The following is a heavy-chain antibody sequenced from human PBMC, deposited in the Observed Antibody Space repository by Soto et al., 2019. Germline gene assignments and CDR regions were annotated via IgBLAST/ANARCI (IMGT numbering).Heavy chain of an antibody. Sequence: SETLSLTCAVYGGSFSGYYWSWIRQPPGKGLEWIGEINHSGSTNYNPSLKSRVTISVDTSKNQFSLKLSSVTAADTAVYYCARGWAYYDILTGYYNAYYYYGMDVWGQGTTVTVS. D-gene: IGHD3-9*01. V-gene: IGHV4-34*01. CDR1: GGSFSGYY. J-gene: IGHJ6*02. CDR2: INHSGST. CDR3: ARGWAYYDILTGYYNAYYYYGMDV.